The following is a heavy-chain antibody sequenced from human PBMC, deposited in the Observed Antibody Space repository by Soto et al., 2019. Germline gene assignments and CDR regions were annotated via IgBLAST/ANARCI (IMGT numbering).Heavy chain of an antibody. Sequence: PGGSLRLSCAASGFTFSSYAMSWVRQAPGKGLEWVSAISGSGGSTYYADSVKGRFTISRDNSKNTLYLQMNSLRVEDTAVYYCAKVGSYGLFPLYYFDYWGQGTLVTVSS. CDR2: ISGSGGST. J-gene: IGHJ4*02. CDR1: GFTFSSYA. D-gene: IGHD3-10*01. CDR3: AKVGSYGLFPLYYFDY. V-gene: IGHV3-23*01.